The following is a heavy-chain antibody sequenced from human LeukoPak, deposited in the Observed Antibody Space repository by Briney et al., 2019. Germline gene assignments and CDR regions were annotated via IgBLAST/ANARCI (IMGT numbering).Heavy chain of an antibody. CDR1: GYSISSGYY. CDR2: IYQSGST. D-gene: IGHD4-17*01. J-gene: IGHJ4*02. Sequence: SETLSLTCSVSGYSISSGYYWAWIRQPPGKGLEWIGTIYQSGSTYYNPSLKSRVTISEDTSKNEFSLKLSSVTAADTAVYYCARSYGDGARIYFDYWGQGILVTVSS. CDR3: ARSYGDGARIYFDY. V-gene: IGHV4-38-2*01.